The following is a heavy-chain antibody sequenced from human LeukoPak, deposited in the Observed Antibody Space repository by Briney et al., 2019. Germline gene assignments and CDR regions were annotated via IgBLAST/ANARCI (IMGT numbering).Heavy chain of an antibody. CDR2: IYPGDSDT. CDR3: ARRQYGDYSFDY. D-gene: IGHD4-17*01. CDR1: GYSFTSFW. J-gene: IGHJ4*02. V-gene: IGHV5-51*01. Sequence: GESLKISCKGPGYSFTSFWIGWVRQMPGKGLEWMGIIYPGDSDTRYSPSFRGQVTISADKSISTAYLQWSSLKASDTALYYCARRQYGDYSFDYWGQGALVTVSS.